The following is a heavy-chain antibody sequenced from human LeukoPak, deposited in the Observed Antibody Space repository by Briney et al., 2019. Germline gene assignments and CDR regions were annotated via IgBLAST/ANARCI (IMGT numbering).Heavy chain of an antibody. D-gene: IGHD1-26*01. CDR1: GGSISSYY. CDR2: IYYSGST. J-gene: IGHJ3*02. CDR3: AIGSGSYFAFDI. V-gene: IGHV4-59*01. Sequence: SETLSLTCTVSGGSISSYYWCWIRQPPGKGLEWIGYIYYSGSTNYNPSLKSRVTISVDTSKNQFSLKLSSVTAADTAVYYCAIGSGSYFAFDIWGQGTMVTVSS.